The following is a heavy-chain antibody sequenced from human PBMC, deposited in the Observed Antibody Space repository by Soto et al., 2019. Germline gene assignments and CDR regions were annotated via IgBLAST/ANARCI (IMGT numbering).Heavy chain of an antibody. V-gene: IGHV4-61*08. CDR1: GFSLTYIGEG. Sequence: SGPTLVNPTQTLTLTCTFSGFSLTYIGEGMGWIRQPPGKGLEWIGYIYYSGSTNYNPSLKSRVTMSADPSKNQFSLKLSSVTAADTALYFCARYYYDTSTYYAEFFHHWGQGTLVTVSS. J-gene: IGHJ1*01. D-gene: IGHD3-22*01. CDR3: ARYYYDTSTYYAEFFHH. CDR2: IYYSGST.